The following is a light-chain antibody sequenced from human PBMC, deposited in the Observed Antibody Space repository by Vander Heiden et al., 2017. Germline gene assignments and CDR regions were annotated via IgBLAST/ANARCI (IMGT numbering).Light chain of an antibody. CDR3: QSYDSSFWV. V-gene: IGLV1-40*01. CDR2: GNS. CDR1: SSNVGGRYD. Sequence: SVLTQPPSVSGAPGQRVTSPCTGSSSNVGGRYDVHWEQQIPRTAPQILNYGNSHRPPGVPDRFSGSKSGTSASLAITGLQAEDEADYYCQSYDSSFWVFGGGTKLTVL. J-gene: IGLJ3*02.